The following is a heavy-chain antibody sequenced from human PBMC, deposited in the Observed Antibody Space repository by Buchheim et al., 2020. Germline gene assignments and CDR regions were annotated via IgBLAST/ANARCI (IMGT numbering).Heavy chain of an antibody. CDR2: IRDTGGST. J-gene: IGHJ4*02. V-gene: IGHV3-23*01. D-gene: IGHD2-2*01. Sequence: EVQLLESGGGLVQPGGSLRLSCAASGFTFSSYAMSWVRQAPGKGLEWVSAIRDTGGSTYYADSVEDRFVISRDNSKNTLYLQMNSLRAEDTAVYYCAKDPSSSTSCYEFDYWGQGTL. CDR1: GFTFSSYA. CDR3: AKDPSSSTSCYEFDY.